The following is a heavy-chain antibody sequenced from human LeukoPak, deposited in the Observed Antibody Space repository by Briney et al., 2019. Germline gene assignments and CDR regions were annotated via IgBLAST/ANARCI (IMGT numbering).Heavy chain of an antibody. J-gene: IGHJ3*02. V-gene: IGHV3-11*01. CDR3: ARDRMLFIVATIEDHDAFDT. Sequence: PGGSLRLSCAASGFTFSDYYMSWIRQAPGKGLEWVSYISSSGSTIYYADSVKGRFTISRDNAKNSLYLQMNSLRAEDTAVYYCARDRMLFIVATIEDHDAFDTWGQGTMVTVSS. D-gene: IGHD5-12*01. CDR1: GFTFSDYY. CDR2: ISSSGSTI.